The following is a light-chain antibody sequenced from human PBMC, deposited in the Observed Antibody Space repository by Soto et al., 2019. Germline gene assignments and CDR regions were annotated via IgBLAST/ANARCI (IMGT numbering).Light chain of an antibody. CDR3: QQYGRSLYT. V-gene: IGKV3-20*01. CDR1: QSLSSTY. Sequence: ETVLTQSPGTLSLSPGERATLSCRASQSLSSTYLAWYQQKPGQAPRLLIYGVSNRATGIPDRFSGSGSGTDFTLTISRLEPEDFAVYYCQQYGRSLYTFGQGTKLEIK. J-gene: IGKJ2*01. CDR2: GVS.